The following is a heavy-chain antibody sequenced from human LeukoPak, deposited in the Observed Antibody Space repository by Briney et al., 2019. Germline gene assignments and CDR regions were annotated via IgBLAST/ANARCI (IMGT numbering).Heavy chain of an antibody. V-gene: IGHV4-39*01. J-gene: IGHJ4*02. CDR1: GDSISSYY. CDR3: AGRRIYYYIDY. Sequence: SETLSLTCTVSGDSISSYYWGWTRQPPGKGLEWIGSIYYSGSSYNNPSLKSRVTISINTSKNQFSLKLSSVTAADTAVYYCAGRRIYYYIDYWGQGTLVTVSS. CDR2: IYYSGSS. D-gene: IGHD2/OR15-2a*01.